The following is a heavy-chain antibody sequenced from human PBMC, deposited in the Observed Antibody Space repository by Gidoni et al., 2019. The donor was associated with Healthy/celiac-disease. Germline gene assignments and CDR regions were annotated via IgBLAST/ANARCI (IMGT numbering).Heavy chain of an antibody. Sequence: EVQLVESGGGLVQPGGALKLSCAASGFTFSGSGMHWGRQAPGEGLGWVSRIRSKAKGYANAYAASVKGRCTISRDDSKNTVYLQMNSLKTDDTAVYYWTRHAATVTTIDYWGQGTLVTVSS. CDR3: TRHAATVTTIDY. CDR1: GFTFSGSG. J-gene: IGHJ4*02. D-gene: IGHD4-17*01. V-gene: IGHV3-73*02. CDR2: IRSKAKGYAN.